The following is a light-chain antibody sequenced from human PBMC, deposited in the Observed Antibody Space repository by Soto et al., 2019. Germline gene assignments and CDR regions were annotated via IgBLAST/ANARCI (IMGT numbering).Light chain of an antibody. V-gene: IGLV1-40*01. J-gene: IGLJ2*01. CDR3: QSYDSSLSGWGV. Sequence: QSVLTQPPSVSGAPGQRVTISCTGSSSNIGAGYDVHWYQQLPGTAPKLLIYGNSNRPSGVPDRFSGSKSGTSASLAITGLQAEDEADYYCQSYDSSLSGWGVFGGGTKATVL. CDR2: GNS. CDR1: SSNIGAGYD.